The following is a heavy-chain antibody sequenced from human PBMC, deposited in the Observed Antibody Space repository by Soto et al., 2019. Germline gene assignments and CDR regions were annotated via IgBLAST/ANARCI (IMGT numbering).Heavy chain of an antibody. V-gene: IGHV4-59*01. CDR2: VYDTGST. CDR1: GGSISGYY. D-gene: IGHD6-6*01. Sequence: SETLSLTCSVSGGSISGYYWSWIRQAPGKGLEWIGYVYDTGSTSYNPSLQSRVTISVDASKKQFSLSLRLVTAADTAVYFCARSIAVPSSHIDHWGQGTRVTVS. J-gene: IGHJ4*02. CDR3: ARSIAVPSSHIDH.